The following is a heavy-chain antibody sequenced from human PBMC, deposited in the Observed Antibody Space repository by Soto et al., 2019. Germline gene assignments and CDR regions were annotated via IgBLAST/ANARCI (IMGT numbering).Heavy chain of an antibody. CDR1: GGSMRSY. V-gene: IGHV4-4*07. CDR2: IYSSGSA. Sequence: QVQLQESGPGLVKPSETLSLTCTVSGGSMRSYWSWIRQPAGKGLEWIGRIYSSGSANYNPSLKSPVTLSVDTSKNQFSLKLSSVTAADTAVYYCARDSQIWFDPWGQGILVTVSS. J-gene: IGHJ5*02. CDR3: ARDSQIWFDP.